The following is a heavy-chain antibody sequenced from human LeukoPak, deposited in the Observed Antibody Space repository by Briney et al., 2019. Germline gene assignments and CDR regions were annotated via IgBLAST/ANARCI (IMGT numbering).Heavy chain of an antibody. CDR3: ARNPGIAVAGGGDWFDP. CDR1: GFTFSSYA. V-gene: IGHV3-23*01. CDR2: ISGSGGST. Sequence: GGSLRLSCAASGFTFSSYAMSWVRQAPGKRLEWVSAISGSGGSTYYADSVKGRFTISRDNSKNTLYLQMNSLRAEDTAVYYCARNPGIAVAGGGDWFDPWGQGTLVTVSS. J-gene: IGHJ5*02. D-gene: IGHD6-19*01.